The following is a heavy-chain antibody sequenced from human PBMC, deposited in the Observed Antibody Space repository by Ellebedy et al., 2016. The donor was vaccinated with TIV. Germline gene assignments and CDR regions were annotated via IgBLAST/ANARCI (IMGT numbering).Heavy chain of an antibody. CDR2: IYSGGAT. D-gene: IGHD5-18*01. CDR1: GFTVSRNY. Sequence: PGGSLRLSCAASGFTVSRNYMSWVRQAPGKGLEWVSVIYSGGATSYADSVKGRFTISRDNSKNTLYLKMNSLRVEDTAVYYCARKYIYGFDWGQGTLVTVSS. CDR3: ARKYIYGFD. V-gene: IGHV3-66*01. J-gene: IGHJ4*02.